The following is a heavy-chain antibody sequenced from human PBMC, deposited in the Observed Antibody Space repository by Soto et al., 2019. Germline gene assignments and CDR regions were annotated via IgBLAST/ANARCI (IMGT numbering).Heavy chain of an antibody. CDR1: GFTFSSYS. CDR3: ARDRYYYDSSGSPKPYDI. J-gene: IGHJ3*02. CDR2: ISSSSGHI. D-gene: IGHD3-22*01. Sequence: PGGSLRRSCAASGFTFSSYSMNWVRQATGKGLEWVSSISSSSGHIYHADSVKVRFAISRDNARNSLFLQMNSLGAEDTAVYYWARDRYYYDSSGSPKPYDIWGQGTNVSVS. V-gene: IGHV3-21*01.